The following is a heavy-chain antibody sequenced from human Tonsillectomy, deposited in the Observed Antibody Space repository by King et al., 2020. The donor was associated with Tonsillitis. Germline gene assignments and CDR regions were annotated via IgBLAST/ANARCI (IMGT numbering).Heavy chain of an antibody. CDR3: AKVGSYYIQKLDS. CDR1: GFTFSSYG. CDR2: IRYDGSNK. Sequence: QLVQSGGGVVQPGGSLRLSCAASGFTFSSYGMHWVRQGPGKGLEWVAFIRYDGSNKYYADSVKGRFTISRDNSKNTLYLHMNSLRAEDTAVYYCAKVGSYYIQKLDSWGQGTQVTVSS. V-gene: IGHV3-30*02. D-gene: IGHD1-26*01. J-gene: IGHJ4*02.